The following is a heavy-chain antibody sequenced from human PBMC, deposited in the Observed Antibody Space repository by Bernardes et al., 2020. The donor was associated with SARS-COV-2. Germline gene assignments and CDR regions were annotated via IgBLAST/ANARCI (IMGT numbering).Heavy chain of an antibody. D-gene: IGHD2-21*02. CDR1: SGSISNRNYY. V-gene: IGHV4-39*01. Sequence: SETLSLTCTVSSGSISNRNYYWGWIRQPPGKGLEWIGSIYSSGTTYKNPSLQSRVTKSVDTSKNQFSLRLTSVTAADPAVYYCVGSSCGRDCYIGGLRSWDYGMDVWGQGTTVTVSS. J-gene: IGHJ6*02. CDR2: IYSSGTT. CDR3: VGSSCGRDCYIGGLRSWDYGMDV.